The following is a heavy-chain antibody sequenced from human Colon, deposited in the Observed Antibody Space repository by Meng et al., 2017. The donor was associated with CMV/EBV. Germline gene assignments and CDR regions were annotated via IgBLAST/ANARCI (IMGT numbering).Heavy chain of an antibody. D-gene: IGHD3-3*01. CDR1: GFTFSSYW. Sequence: GESLKISCAASGFTFSSYWMHWVRQAPGKGLVWVSRINSDGSSTTYADSVKGRFTISRDNAKNTLFLQMSNLRTEDTAVYFCVRENYDSADFWGQGTLVTVSS. CDR3: VRENYDSADF. CDR2: INSDGSST. J-gene: IGHJ4*02. V-gene: IGHV3-74*01.